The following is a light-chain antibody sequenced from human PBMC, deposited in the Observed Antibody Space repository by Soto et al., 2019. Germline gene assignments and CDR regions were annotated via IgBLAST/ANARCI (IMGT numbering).Light chain of an antibody. J-gene: IGKJ3*01. CDR1: QSISSS. V-gene: IGKV1-39*01. CDR3: QQSYSNLPFT. CDR2: GAS. Sequence: DIQMTQSPSSLSASVGDRVTITCRASQSISSSLNWYQQKPGKAPRLLIYGASSLQSGVPSRFSGSGSGTDFTLTISSLQPEDFATYYCQQSYSNLPFTFGPGTKVDIK.